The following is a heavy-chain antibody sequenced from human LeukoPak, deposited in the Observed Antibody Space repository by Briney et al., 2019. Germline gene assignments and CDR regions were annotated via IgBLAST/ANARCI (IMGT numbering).Heavy chain of an antibody. CDR3: ARGVRIVATLVVYYYMDV. Sequence: GGSLRLSCAASGFTFSSYAMSWVRQAPGKGLEWVSAISGSGGSTYYADSVKGRFTISRDNSKNTLYLQMNSLRAEDTAVYYCARGVRIVATLVVYYYMDVWGKGTTVTVSS. CDR2: ISGSGGST. J-gene: IGHJ6*03. D-gene: IGHD5-12*01. CDR1: GFTFSSYA. V-gene: IGHV3-23*01.